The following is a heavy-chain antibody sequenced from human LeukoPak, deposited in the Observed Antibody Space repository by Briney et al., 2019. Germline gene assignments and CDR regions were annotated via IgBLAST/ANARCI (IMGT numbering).Heavy chain of an antibody. V-gene: IGHV3-23*01. J-gene: IGHJ4*02. CDR3: AKGSSRIAAAGVFDY. D-gene: IGHD6-13*01. CDR2: ISGSGGST. CDR1: GFTFSDYS. Sequence: GGSLRLSCAASGFTFSDYSMNWVRQAPGKGLEWVSAISGSGGSTYYADSVKGRFTISRDNSKNTLYLQMNSLRAEDTAVYYCAKGSSRIAAAGVFDYWGQGTLVTVSS.